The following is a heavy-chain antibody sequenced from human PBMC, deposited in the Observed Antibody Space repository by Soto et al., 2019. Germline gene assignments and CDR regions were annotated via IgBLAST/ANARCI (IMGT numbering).Heavy chain of an antibody. CDR1: GFPFSTNA. CDR3: TKDNNWDDPG. Sequence: PVGSLRLSCAASGFPFSTNAMTWVRQAPGKGLEWVSIIGGDSRTTFYADSVKGRFTVSRDNSKNTVYLDMNSLRGEDTAIYYCTKDNNWDDPGWGQGNLVTVYS. J-gene: IGHJ4*02. CDR2: IGGDSRTT. V-gene: IGHV3-23*01. D-gene: IGHD1-1*01.